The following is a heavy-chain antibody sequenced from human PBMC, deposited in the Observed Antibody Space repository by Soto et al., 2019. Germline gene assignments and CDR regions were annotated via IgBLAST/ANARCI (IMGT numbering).Heavy chain of an antibody. CDR1: GYTFINYG. D-gene: IGHD6-6*01. CDR3: ARVGTGYTCSSPPFFDY. V-gene: IGHV1-18*01. J-gene: IGHJ4*02. CDR2: ISAYNGNT. Sequence: QVQLVQSGAEVKTPGASVRVSCTASGYTFINYGINWVRQAPGQGLEWMGWISAYNGNTNYEDKLQDRITMTTDSSASTVSMEVRNLRSDDTAVYCCARVGTGYTCSSPPFFDYWGQGSLVTVSS.